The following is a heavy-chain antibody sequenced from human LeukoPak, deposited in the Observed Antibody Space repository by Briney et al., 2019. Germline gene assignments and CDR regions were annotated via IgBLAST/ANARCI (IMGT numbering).Heavy chain of an antibody. J-gene: IGHJ4*02. CDR1: GGSISSYY. Sequence: SETLSLTCTVSGGSISSYYWSWIRQPPGKGLEWIGYIYYSGSTNYNPSLKSRVTISVDTSKNQFSLKLSSVTAADTAVYYCARESGVWGSYRLLGYWGQGTLVTVSS. D-gene: IGHD3-16*02. CDR2: IYYSGST. V-gene: IGHV4-59*01. CDR3: ARESGVWGSYRLLGY.